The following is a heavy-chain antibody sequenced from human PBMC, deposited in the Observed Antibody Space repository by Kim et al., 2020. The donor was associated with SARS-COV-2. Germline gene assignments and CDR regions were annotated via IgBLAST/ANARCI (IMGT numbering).Heavy chain of an antibody. V-gene: IGHV3-15*01. D-gene: IGHD2-2*01. Sequence: GGSLRLSCAASGFTFSNAWMSWVRQAPGKGLEWVGRIKSKTDGGTTDYAAPVKGRFTISRDDSKNTLYLQMNSLKTEDTAVYYCTTVDVVVPAAMVANYDAFDIWGQGTMVTVSS. CDR1: GFTFSNAW. CDR3: TTVDVVVPAAMVANYDAFDI. J-gene: IGHJ3*02. CDR2: IKSKTDGGTT.